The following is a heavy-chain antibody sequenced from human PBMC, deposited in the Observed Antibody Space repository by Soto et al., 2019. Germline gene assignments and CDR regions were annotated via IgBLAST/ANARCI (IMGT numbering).Heavy chain of an antibody. D-gene: IGHD3-16*01. CDR1: GYTFTNYD. CDR3: ARGRFRRTWFDP. CDR2: MNPDSGNT. Sequence: QVQLVQSGAEVKKPGASVKVSCKASGYTFTNYDIHWVRQATGQGLEWMGWMNPDSGNTGQSKQFQGRGIMTRDTSISTAYMEMSSLRSEDTAVYYCARGRFRRTWFDPWGQGTLVTVSS. J-gene: IGHJ5*02. V-gene: IGHV1-8*01.